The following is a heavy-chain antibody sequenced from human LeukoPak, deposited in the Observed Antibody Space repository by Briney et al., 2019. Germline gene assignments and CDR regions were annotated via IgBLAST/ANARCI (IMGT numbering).Heavy chain of an antibody. V-gene: IGHV1-18*01. D-gene: IGHD3-22*01. J-gene: IGHJ4*02. CDR3: ARVWSYYYDSSGSFDY. CDR2: ISAYNGNT. CDR1: GYTFTSYG. Sequence: ASVKVSCKASGYTFTSYGISWVRQAPGQGLEWMGWISAYNGNTNYAQKLQGRVTMTTDTSTSTAYMELRSLRSDDTAVYYCARVWSYYYDSSGSFDYWGQGTLVTVSS.